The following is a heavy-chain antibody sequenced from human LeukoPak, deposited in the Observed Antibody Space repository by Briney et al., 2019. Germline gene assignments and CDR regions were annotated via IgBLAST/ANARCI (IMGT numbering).Heavy chain of an antibody. CDR1: GFTFSSYD. J-gene: IGHJ6*02. D-gene: IGHD3-10*01. CDR2: IGTAGDT. V-gene: IGHV3-13*01. CDR3: ARERPDYYGSGRHGMDV. Sequence: GGSLRLSCAASGFTFSSYDMHWVRQATGKGLEWVSAIGTAGDTYYPGSVKGRFTISRENAKNSLYLQMNSLRAGDTAVYYCARERPDYYGSGRHGMDVWGQGTTVTVSS.